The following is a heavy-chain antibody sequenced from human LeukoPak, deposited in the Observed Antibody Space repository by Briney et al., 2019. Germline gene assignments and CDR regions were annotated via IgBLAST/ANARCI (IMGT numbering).Heavy chain of an antibody. CDR2: GST. D-gene: IGHD3-10*01. J-gene: IGHJ4*02. V-gene: IGHV4-59*01. Sequence: GSTNYNPSLKSRVTISIDTSKNQFSLKLNSVTAADTAMYYCARESAILFFDYWGPGILVTVSS. CDR3: ARESAILFFDY.